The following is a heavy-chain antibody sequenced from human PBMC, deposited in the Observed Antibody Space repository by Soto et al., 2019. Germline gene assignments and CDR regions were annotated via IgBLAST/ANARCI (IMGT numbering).Heavy chain of an antibody. V-gene: IGHV4-30-4*01. J-gene: IGHJ4*02. CDR3: ARGLADRYSYTYYFDY. CDR2: IYYSGST. CDR1: GGSISSGDYY. D-gene: IGHD5-18*01. Sequence: QVQLQESGPGLVKPSQTLSLTCTVSGGSISSGDYYWSWIRQPPGKGLEWIGYIYYSGSTYYNPSLKSRVTISVDTSKNQFSLKLSSVTAAYTAVYYCARGLADRYSYTYYFDYWGQGTLVTVSS.